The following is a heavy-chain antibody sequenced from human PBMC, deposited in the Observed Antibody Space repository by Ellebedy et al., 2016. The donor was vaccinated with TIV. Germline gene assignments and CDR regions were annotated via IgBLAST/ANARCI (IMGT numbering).Heavy chain of an antibody. J-gene: IGHJ4*02. CDR2: IIPIFGTA. CDR3: ARDGAYCGGDCSDFDY. CDR1: GGTFSSYA. Sequence: ASVKVSCKASGGTFSSYAISWVRQAPGQGLEWMGGIIPIFGTANYAQKFQGRVTMTRDTSTSTVYMELGSLRSEDTAVYYCARDGAYCGGDCSDFDYWGQGTLVTVSS. V-gene: IGHV1-69*05. D-gene: IGHD2-21*02.